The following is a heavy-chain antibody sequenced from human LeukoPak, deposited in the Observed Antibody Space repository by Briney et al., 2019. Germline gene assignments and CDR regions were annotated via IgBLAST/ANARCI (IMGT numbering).Heavy chain of an antibody. Sequence: GGSLRLSCSVSGFTFINYAMNWVRQAPGKGLDWVSAISQLGDYIYYAESVKGRFTISRDNSKNKVYLQMNGLRAEDTGVYYCAKERGGSGCLDYWGQGTLVTVSS. J-gene: IGHJ4*02. CDR3: AKERGGSGCLDY. D-gene: IGHD6-19*01. CDR1: GFTFINYA. V-gene: IGHV3-23*01. CDR2: ISQLGDYI.